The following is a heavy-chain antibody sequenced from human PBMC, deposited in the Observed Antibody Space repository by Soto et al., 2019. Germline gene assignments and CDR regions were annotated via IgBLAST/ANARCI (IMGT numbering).Heavy chain of an antibody. CDR2: ISGSGGST. CDR1: GFTFSSYA. D-gene: IGHD2-21*02. V-gene: IGHV3-23*01. Sequence: EVQLLESGGGLVQPGGSLRLSCAASGFTFSSYAMSWVRQAPGKGLEWVSAISGSGGSTYYADSAKGRFTISRDNSKNTLYLQMNSLRAEDTAVYYCAKDRRAWIVVVTAPHDAFDIWGQGTMVTVSS. CDR3: AKDRRAWIVVVTAPHDAFDI. J-gene: IGHJ3*02.